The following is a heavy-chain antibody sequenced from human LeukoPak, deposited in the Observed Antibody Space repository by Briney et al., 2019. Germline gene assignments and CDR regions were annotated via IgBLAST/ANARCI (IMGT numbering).Heavy chain of an antibody. CDR3: ARAETY. Sequence: ASMKVSCKTSGYTFTAYYIHWVRRAPGRGLEWMGWINSDSGDTNYAPKFQGRVTMTRDTSITTAYLELSGLRPDDTAIYYCARAETYWGQGTLITVSS. CDR2: INSDSGDT. CDR1: GYTFTAYY. V-gene: IGHV1-2*02. J-gene: IGHJ1*01.